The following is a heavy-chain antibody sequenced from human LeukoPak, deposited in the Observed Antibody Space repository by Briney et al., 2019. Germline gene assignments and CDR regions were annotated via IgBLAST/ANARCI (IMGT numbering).Heavy chain of an antibody. CDR1: GFIFSSYE. J-gene: IGHJ3*02. Sequence: GGSLRLSCAASGFIFSSYEMHWVRQAPGKGLEWVSYIRSSGSTIYYADSVKGRFTISRDNAKNSLYLQMNSLRAEDTAVYYCARDYPQALWFGQGAFDIWGQGTMVTVSS. V-gene: IGHV3-48*03. CDR3: ARDYPQALWFGQGAFDI. CDR2: IRSSGSTI. D-gene: IGHD3-10*01.